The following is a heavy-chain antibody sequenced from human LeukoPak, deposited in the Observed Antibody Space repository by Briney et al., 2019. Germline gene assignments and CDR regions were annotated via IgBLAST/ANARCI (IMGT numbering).Heavy chain of an antibody. J-gene: IGHJ5*02. D-gene: IGHD2-2*01. CDR1: GGTFSSYA. Sequence: SVKVSCKASGGTFSSYAISWVRQAPGQGLEWMGGIIPIFGTANYAQKFQGRVTIAADESTSTAYMELSSLRSEDTAVYYCARPPDIVVVPAAILTHNWFDPWGQGTLVTVSS. V-gene: IGHV1-69*13. CDR2: IIPIFGTA. CDR3: ARPPDIVVVPAAILTHNWFDP.